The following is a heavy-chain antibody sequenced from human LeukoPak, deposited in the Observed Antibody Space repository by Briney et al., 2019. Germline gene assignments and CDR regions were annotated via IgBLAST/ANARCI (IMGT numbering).Heavy chain of an antibody. CDR1: GFTFSSYS. CDR3: ARGAHGDYDLFDAFDI. Sequence: GGSLRLSCAASGFTFSSYSMNWVRQAPGKGLEWVSSISSSSSYIYYADSVKGRFTISRDNAKNSLYLQMNSLRAEDTAVYYCARGAHGDYDLFDAFDIWGQGTMVTVSS. CDR2: ISSSSSYI. J-gene: IGHJ3*02. V-gene: IGHV3-21*01. D-gene: IGHD4-17*01.